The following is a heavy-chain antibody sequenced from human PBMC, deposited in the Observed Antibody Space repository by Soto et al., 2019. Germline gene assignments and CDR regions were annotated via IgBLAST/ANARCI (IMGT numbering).Heavy chain of an antibody. CDR2: VKGGGDST. D-gene: IGHD6-13*01. Sequence: GGSLRLSFEASGFTFSNRAMSWVRQAPGQGLEGVSAVKGGGDSTFSGGSVKGRFTISIDNSKNTVYLKMNSLTAADTAVYYCARETLVDVAADRPVCMSEFDXWGQGTRVTLSX. V-gene: IGHV3-23*01. CDR3: ARETLVDVAADRPVCMSEFDX. CDR1: GFTFSNRA. J-gene: IGHJ5*01.